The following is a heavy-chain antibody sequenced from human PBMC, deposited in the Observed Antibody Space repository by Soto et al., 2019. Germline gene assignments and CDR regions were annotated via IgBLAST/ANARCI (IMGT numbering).Heavy chain of an antibody. Sequence: QVQLQESGPGLVKPSQTLSLTCTVSGGSISSGGYYWSWIRQHPGKGLEWIGYIFYSGSTYYNPSLKSRVTISVDTSKNQFSLKLSSVTAADTAVYYCARSSTSANYFDYWGQGTLVTVSS. V-gene: IGHV4-31*03. CDR1: GGSISSGGYY. CDR2: IFYSGST. D-gene: IGHD2-2*01. J-gene: IGHJ4*02. CDR3: ARSSTSANYFDY.